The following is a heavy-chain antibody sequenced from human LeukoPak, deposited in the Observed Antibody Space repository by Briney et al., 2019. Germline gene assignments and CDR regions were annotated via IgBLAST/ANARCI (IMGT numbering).Heavy chain of an antibody. Sequence: SETLSLTCAVSGYSISSGYYWGWIRQPPGEGLEWIGSIYHSGSTYYNPSLKSRVTISVDTSKNQFSLKLSSVTAADTAVYYCARHVYSNYYFDYWGQGTLVTVSS. CDR3: ARHVYSNYYFDY. J-gene: IGHJ4*02. CDR1: GYSISSGYY. CDR2: IYHSGST. D-gene: IGHD4-11*01. V-gene: IGHV4-38-2*01.